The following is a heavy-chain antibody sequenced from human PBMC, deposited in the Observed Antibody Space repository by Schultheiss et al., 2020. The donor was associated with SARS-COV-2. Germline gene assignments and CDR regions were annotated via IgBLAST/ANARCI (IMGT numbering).Heavy chain of an antibody. Sequence: GGSLRLSCEVSGFTFSTYGMHWVRQAPGKGLEWVAVISYDGSNKYYADSVKGRFTISRDNSKNTLYLQMNSLRPEDTAVYYCARGGGITIFGVAPINNYYYYYYMDVWGKGTPVTVSS. J-gene: IGHJ6*03. CDR1: GFTFSTYG. D-gene: IGHD3-3*01. CDR2: ISYDGSNK. CDR3: ARGGGITIFGVAPINNYYYYYYMDV. V-gene: IGHV3-30*03.